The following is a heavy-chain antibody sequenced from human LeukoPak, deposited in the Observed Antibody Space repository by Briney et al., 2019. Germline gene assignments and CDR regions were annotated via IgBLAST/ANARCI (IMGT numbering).Heavy chain of an antibody. D-gene: IGHD2-15*01. J-gene: IGHJ4*02. V-gene: IGHV4-61*02. CDR3: ARVRISYYFDY. Sequence: SETLSLTCTVSGGSISSGSYYWRWIRQPAGKGLEWIGRIYTSGSTNYNPSLKSRVTISVDTSKNQFSLKLSSVTAADTAVYYCARVRISYYFDYWGQGTLVTVSS. CDR1: GGSISSGSYY. CDR2: IYTSGST.